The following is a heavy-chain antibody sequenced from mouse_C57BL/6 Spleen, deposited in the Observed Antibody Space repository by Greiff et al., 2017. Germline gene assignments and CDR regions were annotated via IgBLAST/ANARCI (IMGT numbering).Heavy chain of an antibody. D-gene: IGHD3-1*01. V-gene: IGHV1-52*01. CDR2: IDPSDSET. J-gene: IGHJ2*01. CDR1: GYTFTSYW. CDR3: ARSGYSNSLYYFDY. Sequence: VQLQQPGAELVRPGSSVKLSCKASGYTFTSYWMHWVKQRPIQGLEWIGNIDPSDSETHYNQKFKDKATLTVDKSSSTAYMQLSSLTSEDSAVYYCARSGYSNSLYYFDYWGQGTTLTVSS.